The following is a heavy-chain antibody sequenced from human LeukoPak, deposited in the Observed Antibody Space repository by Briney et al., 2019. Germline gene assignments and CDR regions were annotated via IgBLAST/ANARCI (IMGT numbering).Heavy chain of an antibody. CDR1: GFTFSSYE. J-gene: IGHJ3*02. CDR2: ISSSSSTI. CDR3: VRDHHRRLYDSQARDTFDI. V-gene: IGHV3-48*03. Sequence: GGSLRLSCAATGFTFSSYEMNWVRKAPGKELEWVSYISSSSSTIYYADSVKGRFTISRDNAKNSLYLQMNSLRAEDTAVYYCVRDHHRRLYDSQARDTFDIWGRGTMVTVSS. D-gene: IGHD5/OR15-5a*01.